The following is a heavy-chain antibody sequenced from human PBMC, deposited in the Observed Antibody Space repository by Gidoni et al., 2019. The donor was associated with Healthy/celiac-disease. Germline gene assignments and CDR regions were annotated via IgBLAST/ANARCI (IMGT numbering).Heavy chain of an antibody. V-gene: IGHV1-8*01. J-gene: IGHJ4*02. CDR3: ARATGDFWSGYSLNFDY. D-gene: IGHD3-3*01. CDR2: MNPNSGNT. CDR1: GYTFTSYD. Sequence: QVQLVQSGAEVKKPGASVKVSCKASGYTFTSYDINWVRQATGQGLEWMGWMNPNSGNTGYAQKFQGSVTMTRNTSISTAYMELSSLRSEDTAVYYCARATGDFWSGYSLNFDYWGQGTLVTVSS.